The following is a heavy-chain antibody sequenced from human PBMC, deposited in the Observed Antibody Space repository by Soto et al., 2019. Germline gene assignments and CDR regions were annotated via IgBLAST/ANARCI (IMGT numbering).Heavy chain of an antibody. Sequence: ASETLSLTCTVSGGSISSGGYYWSWIRQHPGKGLEWIGYIYYSGSTYYNPSLKSRVTISVDTSKNQFSLKLSSVTAADTAVYYCARRIIAAAGTYYFDYWGQGTLVTVSS. CDR1: GGSISSGGYY. CDR3: ARRIIAAAGTYYFDY. V-gene: IGHV4-31*03. CDR2: IYYSGST. J-gene: IGHJ4*02. D-gene: IGHD6-13*01.